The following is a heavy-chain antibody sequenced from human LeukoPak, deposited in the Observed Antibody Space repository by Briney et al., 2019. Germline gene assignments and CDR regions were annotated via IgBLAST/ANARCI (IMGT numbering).Heavy chain of an antibody. CDR2: MNPNSGNT. Sequence: GASVKVSCKASGYTFTNYDINWVRQATGQGLEWMGWMNPNSGNTGYAQKLQGRVTITRNTSISTAYMELSSLRSADTAVYYCARASSSIAALALTLTDYYYMDVWGKGTTDTVSS. CDR3: ARASSSIAALALTLTDYYYMDV. D-gene: IGHD6-6*01. V-gene: IGHV1-8*03. J-gene: IGHJ6*03. CDR1: GYTFTNYD.